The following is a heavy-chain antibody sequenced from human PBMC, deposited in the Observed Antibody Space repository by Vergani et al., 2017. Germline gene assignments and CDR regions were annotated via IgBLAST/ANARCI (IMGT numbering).Heavy chain of an antibody. CDR3: ARVVFDAAAGTAYFDY. Sequence: QVQLVQSGAEVKKPGASGKVSCKASGYTFTSYDSNWVRQATGQGLEWMGWMNPNSGNTGYAQKFQGRVTMTRNTSISTAYMELSSLRSEDTAVYYCARVVFDAAAGTAYFDYWGQGTLVTVSS. V-gene: IGHV1-8*01. CDR2: MNPNSGNT. D-gene: IGHD6-13*01. J-gene: IGHJ4*02. CDR1: GYTFTSYD.